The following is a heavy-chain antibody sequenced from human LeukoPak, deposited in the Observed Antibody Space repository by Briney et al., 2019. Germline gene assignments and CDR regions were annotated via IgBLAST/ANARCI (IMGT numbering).Heavy chain of an antibody. V-gene: IGHV4-59*01. CDR3: AREVGATSAFDI. D-gene: IGHD1-26*01. CDR2: IYYSGST. CDR1: GGSISSYY. Sequence: SETLSLTCTVSGGSISSYYWSWIRQPPGKGLEWIGYIYYSGSTNYNPSLKSRVTISVDTSKNQFSLKLSSVTAADTAVYYCAREVGATSAFDIWGLGTMVTVSS. J-gene: IGHJ3*02.